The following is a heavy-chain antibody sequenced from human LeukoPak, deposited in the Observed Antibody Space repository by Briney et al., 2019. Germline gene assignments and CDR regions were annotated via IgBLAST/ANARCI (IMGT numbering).Heavy chain of an antibody. D-gene: IGHD2-2*02. J-gene: IGHJ4*02. CDR3: ARLGGLGVYCSSTSCYTLDY. V-gene: IGHV1-2*02. CDR2: INPNSGGT. CDR1: GYTFTGYY. Sequence: ASVKVSCKASGYTFTGYYIHWVRQAPGQGLEWMGWINPNSGGTNYAQKFQGRVTMTRDTSISTAYMELSRLRSDDTAVYYCARLGGLGVYCSSTSCYTLDYWGQGTLVTVSS.